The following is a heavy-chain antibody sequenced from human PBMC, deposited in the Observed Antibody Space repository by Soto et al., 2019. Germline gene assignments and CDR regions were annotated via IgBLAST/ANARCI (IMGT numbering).Heavy chain of an antibody. CDR1: GFTFSSYG. CDR2: IWYDGSNK. V-gene: IGHV3-33*01. Sequence: VQLVESGGGVVQPGRSLRLSCAASGFTFSSYGMHWVRQAPGKGLEWVAVIWYDGSNKYYADSVKGRFTISRDNSKNTLYLQMNSLRAEDTAVYYCAREGEIYSYGFDYWGQGTLVTVSS. D-gene: IGHD5-18*01. CDR3: AREGEIYSYGFDY. J-gene: IGHJ4*02.